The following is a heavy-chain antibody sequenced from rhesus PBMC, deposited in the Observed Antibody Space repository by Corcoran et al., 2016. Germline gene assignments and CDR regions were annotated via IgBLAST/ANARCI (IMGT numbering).Heavy chain of an antibody. V-gene: IGHV4S7*01. CDR2: IYGSSGST. CDR1: GGSISDSYY. D-gene: IGHD3-9*01. J-gene: IGHJ4*01. Sequence: QVQLQESGPGLVKPSDTLSLHCAVSGGSISDSYYWNCIRQPPGKGLEWIGNIYGSSGSTYYNPSLKSRVTISKDTSKNQFSLKLSSVTAADTAVYYCARRAPRYYFDYWGQGVLVTVSS. CDR3: ARRAPRYYFDY.